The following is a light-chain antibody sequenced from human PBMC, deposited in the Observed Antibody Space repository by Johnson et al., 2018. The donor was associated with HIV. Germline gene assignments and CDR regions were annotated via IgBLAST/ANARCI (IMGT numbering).Light chain of an antibody. V-gene: IGLV1-51*02. CDR1: SSNIGNNY. Sequence: QSVLTQPPSVSAAPGQKVTISCSGSSSNIGNNYVSWYQQLPGTAPKLLIYENNKRPSGITDRFSGSKSGTSATLGITGLQTGDEADYYCGTWDSGMSAGGGFGTGTKVTVL. J-gene: IGLJ1*01. CDR3: GTWDSGMSAGGG. CDR2: ENN.